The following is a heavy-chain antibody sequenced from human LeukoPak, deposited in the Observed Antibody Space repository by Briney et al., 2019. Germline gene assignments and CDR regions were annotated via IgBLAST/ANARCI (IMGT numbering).Heavy chain of an antibody. CDR2: IKQDGSEK. Sequence: GGSLRLSCAASGFTFSSYWMSWVRQAPEKGLEWVANIKQDGSEKYYVDSVKGRFTISRDNAKNSLYLQMNSLRAEDTAVYYCARGPAWIQLDYYMDVWGKGTTVTVSS. CDR1: GFTFSSYW. V-gene: IGHV3-7*01. J-gene: IGHJ6*03. D-gene: IGHD5-18*01. CDR3: ARGPAWIQLDYYMDV.